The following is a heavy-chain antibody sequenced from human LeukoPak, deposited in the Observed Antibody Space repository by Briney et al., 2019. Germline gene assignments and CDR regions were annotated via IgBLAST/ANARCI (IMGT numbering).Heavy chain of an antibody. CDR3: AVGSSTHYYFDY. D-gene: IGHD2/OR15-2a*01. CDR2: IYYSGST. V-gene: IGHV4-59*01. Sequence: SETLSLTCTVSGDSISSYYWGWIRQSPGKGLEWIGYIYYSGSTYFNPSLKSRVTMSVDTANNQFSLKLSSVTAADTAVYYCAVGSSTHYYFDYWGQGTLVTVSS. CDR1: GDSISSYY. J-gene: IGHJ4*02.